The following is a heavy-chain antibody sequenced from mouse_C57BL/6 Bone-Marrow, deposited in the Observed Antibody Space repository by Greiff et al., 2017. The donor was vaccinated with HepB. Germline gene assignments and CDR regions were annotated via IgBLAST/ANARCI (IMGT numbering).Heavy chain of an antibody. CDR3: ARQGYYGSSPFAY. J-gene: IGHJ3*01. CDR1: GYTFTSYW. D-gene: IGHD1-1*01. CDR2: IDPSDSYT. Sequence: QVQLQQPGAELVMPGASVKLSCKASGYTFTSYWMHWVKQRPGQGLEWIGEIDPSDSYTNYNQKFKGKSTLTVDKSSSTASMQLSSLTSEDSAVYYCARQGYYGSSPFAYWGQGTLVTVSA. V-gene: IGHV1-69*01.